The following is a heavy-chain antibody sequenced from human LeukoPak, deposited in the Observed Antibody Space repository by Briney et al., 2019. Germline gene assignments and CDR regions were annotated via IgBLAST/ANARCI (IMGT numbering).Heavy chain of an antibody. Sequence: GGSLRLSCAASGFTFSTYGMHWVRQAPGEGLEWVAFIRHDGSDNFYGDSVKGRLAISRDNPKNTMYLQMNSLRPEDTAVYYCAKDRLGEWRGYFDSSGSTNYFENWGQGTRVTVSS. J-gene: IGHJ4*02. V-gene: IGHV3-30*02. CDR1: GFTFSTYG. D-gene: IGHD3-22*01. CDR3: AKDRLGEWRGYFDSSGSTNYFEN. CDR2: IRHDGSDN.